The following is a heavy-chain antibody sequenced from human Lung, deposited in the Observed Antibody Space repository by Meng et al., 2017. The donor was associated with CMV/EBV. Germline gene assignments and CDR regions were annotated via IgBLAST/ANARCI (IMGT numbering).Heavy chain of an antibody. CDR1: GVSISSNIR. CDR3: ARGKQDAWELLAY. CDR2: IDDSGST. V-gene: IGHV4-4*02. J-gene: IGHJ4*02. Sequence: QVQLQESGPGRVKLSGTLSLTCGVSGVSISSNIRWTWVRQPPGKGLEWIGDIDDSGSTNYNPSLNRRISISLDKSKNHFSLKVNSVTAADTAVYYCARGKQDAWELLAYWGQGALVTVSS. D-gene: IGHD1-26*01.